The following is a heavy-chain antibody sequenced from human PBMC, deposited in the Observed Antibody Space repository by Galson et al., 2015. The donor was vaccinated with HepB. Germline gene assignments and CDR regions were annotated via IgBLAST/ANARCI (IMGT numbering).Heavy chain of an antibody. Sequence: SLRLSCAASRFNFSSYPMHWVRQAPGKGLDWVATISYDGTNKYYADSVKGRFTISRDNSKNALYLQMSSLRVDDTAVYYCARDRLATIGGVFDYWGQGTLVTVSS. CDR2: ISYDGTNK. D-gene: IGHD5-24*01. V-gene: IGHV3-30-3*01. CDR3: ARDRLATIGGVFDY. J-gene: IGHJ4*02. CDR1: RFNFSSYP.